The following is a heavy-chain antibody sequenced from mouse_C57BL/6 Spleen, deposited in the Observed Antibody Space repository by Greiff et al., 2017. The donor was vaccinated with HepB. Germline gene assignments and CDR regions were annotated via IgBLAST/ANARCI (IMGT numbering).Heavy chain of an antibody. CDR1: GYAFSSSW. D-gene: IGHD1-1*01. Sequence: QVQLQQSGPELVKPGASVKISCKASGYAFSSSWMNWVKQRPGKGLEWIGRIYPGDGDTNYNGKFKGKATLTADKSSSTAYMQLSSLTSEDSAVYLCARGGYGCSYVDWGPDYWGQGTTLTVSS. J-gene: IGHJ2*01. CDR2: IYPGDGDT. CDR3: ARGGYGCSYVDWGPDY. V-gene: IGHV1-82*01.